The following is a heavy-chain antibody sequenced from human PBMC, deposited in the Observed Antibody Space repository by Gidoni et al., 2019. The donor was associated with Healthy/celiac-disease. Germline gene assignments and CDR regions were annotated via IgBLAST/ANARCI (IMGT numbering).Heavy chain of an antibody. V-gene: IGHV1-69*01. CDR3: AWTSIAAPRYYFDY. CDR1: CCTFSSYA. Sequence: QVQLLPSGSHVTKPDSSVTVSCTASCCTFSSYAISWVRQAPGQGLEWMGGIIPIFGKANYAQKFQGRVTINEDEYKSTDYMEMSSLRSEDTAVYDCAWTSIAAPRYYFDYWGQGTLVNVSS. D-gene: IGHD6-6*01. J-gene: IGHJ4*02. CDR2: IIPIFGKA.